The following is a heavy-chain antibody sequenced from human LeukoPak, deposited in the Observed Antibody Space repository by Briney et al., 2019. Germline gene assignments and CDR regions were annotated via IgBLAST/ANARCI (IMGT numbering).Heavy chain of an antibody. CDR3: AKDSGSYSSSRRNLDY. CDR2: ISWNSGSI. J-gene: IGHJ4*02. CDR1: GFTFDDYA. D-gene: IGHD6-13*01. V-gene: IGHV3-9*01. Sequence: GGSLRLSCAASGFTFDDYAMHWVRQAPGKGLEWVSGISWNSGSIGYADSVKGRFTISRDNAKNSLYLQMNSLRAEDTALYYCAKDSGSYSSSRRNLDYWGQGTLVTVSS.